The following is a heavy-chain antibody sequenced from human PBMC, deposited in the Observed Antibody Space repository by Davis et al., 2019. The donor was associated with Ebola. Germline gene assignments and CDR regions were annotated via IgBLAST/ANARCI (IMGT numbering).Heavy chain of an antibody. V-gene: IGHV1-3*01. CDR1: GYTFTSYA. Sequence: AASVKVSCKASGYTFTSYAMHWVRQAPGQRLEWIGWINAGNGNTKYSQKFQGRVTITRDTSASTAYMELSSLRSEDTAVYYCARERAGTRFDPWGQGTLVTVSS. D-gene: IGHD1-14*01. CDR2: INAGNGNT. J-gene: IGHJ5*02. CDR3: ARERAGTRFDP.